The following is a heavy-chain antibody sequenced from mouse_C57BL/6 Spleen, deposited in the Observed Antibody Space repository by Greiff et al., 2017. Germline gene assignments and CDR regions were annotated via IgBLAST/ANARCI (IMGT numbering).Heavy chain of an antibody. CDR2: INPNNGGT. CDR3: ARSGNYPAWFAY. Sequence: EVQLQQSGPELVKPGASVKMSCKASGYTFTDYNMHWVKQSHGKSLEWIGYINPNNGGTSYNQKFKGKATLTVNKSSSTAYMERRSLTSEDSAVYYCARSGNYPAWFAYWGQGTLVTVSA. J-gene: IGHJ3*01. D-gene: IGHD2-1*01. V-gene: IGHV1-22*01. CDR1: GYTFTDYN.